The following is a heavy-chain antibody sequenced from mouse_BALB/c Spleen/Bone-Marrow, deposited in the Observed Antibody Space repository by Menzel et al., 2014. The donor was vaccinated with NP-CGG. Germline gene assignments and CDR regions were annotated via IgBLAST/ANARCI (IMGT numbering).Heavy chain of an antibody. CDR1: GYSFTGYY. V-gene: IGHV1S34*01. Sequence: LVKTGASVKISCKASGYSFTGYYMHWVKQSHEKSLEWIGYISCYNGATSYNQKFKGKATFTVDTSSSTAYMQFNSLTSEDSAVYYCAREGKLRYYAMDYWGQGTSVTVSS. CDR2: ISCYNGAT. D-gene: IGHD2-4*01. CDR3: AREGKLRYYAMDY. J-gene: IGHJ4*01.